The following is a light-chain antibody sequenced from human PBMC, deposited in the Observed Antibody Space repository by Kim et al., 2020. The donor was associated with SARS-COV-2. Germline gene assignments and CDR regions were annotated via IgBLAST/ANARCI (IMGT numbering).Light chain of an antibody. CDR1: NIENKS. CDR3: QVWDSSSDHPV. V-gene: IGLV3-21*04. Sequence: SYELTQPPSVSVAPGKTARITCGGDNIENKSVHWYQQKPGQAPVLVISHDRDRPSGIPERFSGSNSGNAATLTLSMVEAGDEADYYCQVWDSSSDHPVFGGGTQLTVL. CDR2: HDR. J-gene: IGLJ3*02.